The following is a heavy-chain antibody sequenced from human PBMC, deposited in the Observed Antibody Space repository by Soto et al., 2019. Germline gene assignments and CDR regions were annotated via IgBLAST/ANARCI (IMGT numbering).Heavy chain of an antibody. J-gene: IGHJ6*03. CDR2: IYPGDSDT. V-gene: IGHV5-51*01. D-gene: IGHD6-25*01. CDR1: GYSFTSYW. Sequence: EVQLVQSGAEVKKPGESLKISCKGSGYSFTSYWIGWLRQMPGKGLEWMGIIYPGDSDTRYSPSFQGQVTISADKSISTAYLQWSSLKASDTAMYYCARQQRAVVTYYYYYYYMDVWGKGTTVTVSS. CDR3: ARQQRAVVTYYYYYYYMDV.